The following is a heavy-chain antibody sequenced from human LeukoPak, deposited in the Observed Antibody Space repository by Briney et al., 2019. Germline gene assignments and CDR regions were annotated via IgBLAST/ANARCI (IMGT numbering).Heavy chain of an antibody. D-gene: IGHD3-10*01. CDR1: GFTFDDYA. Sequence: GGSLRLSCAASGFTFDDYAMHWVRQTPGKGLEWVSGISWNSGSLDYADSVKGRFTISRDNAKNSLYLQMNSLRAEDTAVYYCAKRWGITMVRGVIVAGSVFDYWGQGTLVTVSS. V-gene: IGHV3-9*01. CDR2: ISWNSGSL. CDR3: AKRWGITMVRGVIVAGSVFDY. J-gene: IGHJ4*02.